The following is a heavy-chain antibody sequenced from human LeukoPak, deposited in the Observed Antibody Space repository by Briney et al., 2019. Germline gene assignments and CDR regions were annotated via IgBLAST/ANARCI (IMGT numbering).Heavy chain of an antibody. V-gene: IGHV3-23*01. CDR1: GFTFSSYA. D-gene: IGHD2-21*02. CDR3: AKYYYSGDSPFDY. J-gene: IGHJ4*02. Sequence: PGGSLRLSCAASGFTFSSYAMTWVRQAPGKGLEWVSPISANSGSTYYADSVRGRFTISRDNSKNTLDLQMSSLRAEDTAIYYCAKYYYSGDSPFDYWGQGTLVTVSS. CDR2: ISANSGST.